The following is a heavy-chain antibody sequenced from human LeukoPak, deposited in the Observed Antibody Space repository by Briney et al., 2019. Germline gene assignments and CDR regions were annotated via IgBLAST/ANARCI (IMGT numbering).Heavy chain of an antibody. V-gene: IGHV4-59*01. D-gene: IGHD6-13*01. CDR3: ARDIEKRRGAVGFDP. CDR1: GGSFSSYY. J-gene: IGHJ5*02. Sequence: SETLSLTCTVSGGSFSSYYWSWIRQPPGKGLEWIGYIYDSGSTYYNPSLKSRVTISVDTSKNQFSLRLSSVTAADTAVYYCARDIEKRRGAVGFDPWGQGTLVTVSS. CDR2: IYDSGST.